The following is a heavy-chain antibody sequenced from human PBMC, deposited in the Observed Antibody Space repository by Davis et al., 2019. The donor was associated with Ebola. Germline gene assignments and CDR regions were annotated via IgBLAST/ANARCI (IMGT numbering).Heavy chain of an antibody. CDR1: GYTFTSYG. V-gene: IGHV1-18*04. CDR3: ARMAAAGTKLDV. Sequence: AASVKVSCKASGYTFTSYGISWVRQAPGQGLEWMGWIRAYNGYTNYAPKLQGRFTMTTDTSTSTAYMELRSLRSDDTAVYYCARMAAAGTKLDVWGQGTTVTVSS. J-gene: IGHJ6*02. CDR2: IRAYNGYT. D-gene: IGHD6-13*01.